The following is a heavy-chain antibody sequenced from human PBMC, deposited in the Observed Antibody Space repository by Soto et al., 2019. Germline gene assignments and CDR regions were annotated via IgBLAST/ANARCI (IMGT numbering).Heavy chain of an antibody. Sequence: ASVKVSCKVSGYTLTELSMHWVRLAPGKGLEWMGGFDPEDGETIYAQKFQGRVTMTEDTSTDTVYMELSSLRSEDTAVYYCATGGLHYHYMDVWGKGTTVTFSS. CDR1: GYTLTELS. CDR2: FDPEDGET. J-gene: IGHJ6*03. CDR3: ATGGLHYHYMDV. V-gene: IGHV1-24*01.